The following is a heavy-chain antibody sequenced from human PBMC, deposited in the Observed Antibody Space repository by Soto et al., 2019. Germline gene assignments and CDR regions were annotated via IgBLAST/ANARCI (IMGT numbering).Heavy chain of an antibody. D-gene: IGHD3-16*01. Sequence: QVQLQESGPGLVKPSQTLSLTCTVSGGSISSGGYYWSWIRQHPGKGLEWIGYIYYSGSTYYNPSLKSRGTISVDTDKNQFSLKVSSVTAADTAVYYCARGGYSRLWGGYYYYGMDVWGQGTTVTVSS. J-gene: IGHJ6*02. V-gene: IGHV4-31*03. CDR2: IYYSGST. CDR3: ARGGYSRLWGGYYYYGMDV. CDR1: GGSISSGGYY.